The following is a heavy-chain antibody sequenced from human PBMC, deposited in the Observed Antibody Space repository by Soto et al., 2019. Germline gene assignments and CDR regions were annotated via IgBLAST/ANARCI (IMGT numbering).Heavy chain of an antibody. CDR3: ARGDTGYSQFDY. CDR2: IIPIFGTA. J-gene: IGHJ4*02. CDR1: GGTFSSYA. D-gene: IGHD6-13*01. Sequence: SVKVSCKASGGTFSSYAISWVRQAPGQGLEWMGGIIPIFGTANYAQKFQGGVTITADKSTSTAYMELSSLRSEDTAVYYCARGDTGYSQFDYWGQGTLVTVSS. V-gene: IGHV1-69*06.